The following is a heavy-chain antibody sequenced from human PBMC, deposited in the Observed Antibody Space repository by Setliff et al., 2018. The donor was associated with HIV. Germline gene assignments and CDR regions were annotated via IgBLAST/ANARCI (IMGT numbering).Heavy chain of an antibody. CDR1: GDSINSGNYY. J-gene: IGHJ4*02. V-gene: IGHV4-31*03. CDR3: ARVGGGWYRDFDY. Sequence: PSETLSLTCTVSGDSINSGNYYWSWIRQHPGKGLEWIGYIYYSGSTYYSPSLKSRVTISEDTSKNQFSLKMRSVTAADTAVYYCARVGGGWYRDFDYWGQGTLVTVSS. CDR2: IYYSGST. D-gene: IGHD6-19*01.